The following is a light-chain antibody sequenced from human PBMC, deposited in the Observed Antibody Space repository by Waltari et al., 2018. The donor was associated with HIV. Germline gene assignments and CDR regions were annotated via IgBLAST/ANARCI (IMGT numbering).Light chain of an antibody. CDR2: FGS. V-gene: IGKV2-28*01. CDR1: QSLLYKNGYNY. J-gene: IGKJ1*01. Sequence: IVVTQSPLPLPVTPGEPASISCTSNQSLLYKNGYNYLDWYLQKPGQSPQLLIYFGSHRASGVPDRFSGSGSGTHFTLKISKLQTEDVGVYYCMQALQIPWTFGLGTKVEIK. CDR3: MQALQIPWT.